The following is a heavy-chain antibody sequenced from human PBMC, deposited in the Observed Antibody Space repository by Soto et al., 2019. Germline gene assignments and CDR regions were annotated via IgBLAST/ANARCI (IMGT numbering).Heavy chain of an antibody. CDR1: GDSVSSNSAG. V-gene: IGHV6-1*01. CDR3: AGGSWDDVSGHYYMDV. Sequence: SQTLSLTCDISGDSVSSNSAGWNWIRQTPSRGLEWLGRTYYRSKWYNNYAVSVKSRVSVNPDTAKNQFSLQLNSVTPEDTAVVYCAGGSWDDVSGHYYMDVWGKGTTVTVSS. CDR2: TYYRSKWYN. D-gene: IGHD1-1*01. J-gene: IGHJ6*03.